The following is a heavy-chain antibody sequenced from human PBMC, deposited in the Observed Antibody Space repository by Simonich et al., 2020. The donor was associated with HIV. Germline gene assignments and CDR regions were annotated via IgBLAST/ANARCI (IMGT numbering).Heavy chain of an antibody. CDR1: GGSFSGYY. CDR2: INHSGRT. CDR3: AREPGDDYGDYLPLYYYYMDV. V-gene: IGHV4-34*01. J-gene: IGHJ6*03. D-gene: IGHD4-17*01. Sequence: QVQLQQWGAGLLKPSETLSLTCAVYGGSFSGYYWSWIRQPPGKGRGWSGEINHSGRTHYNPSLKSRVTISVDTSKNQFSLKLSSVTAADTAVYYCAREPGDDYGDYLPLYYYYMDVWGKGTTVTVSS.